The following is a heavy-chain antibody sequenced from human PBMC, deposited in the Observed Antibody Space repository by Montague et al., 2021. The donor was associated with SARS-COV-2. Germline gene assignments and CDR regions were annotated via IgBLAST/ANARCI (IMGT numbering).Heavy chain of an antibody. V-gene: IGHV4-34*01. CDR1: DGSFSDYS. CDR3: ARGRQHINMVVVVVTGGEYYFDF. Sequence: SETLSLTCAVYDGSFSDYSWTRIRQPPGKGLEWIGEINHRGSTNYNPSLKSRVTISVDTSKNQFSLKMTSVTAADTAVYYCARGRQHINMVVVVVTGGEYYFDFWGEGALVAGSS. J-gene: IGHJ4*02. CDR2: INHRGST. D-gene: IGHD3-22*01.